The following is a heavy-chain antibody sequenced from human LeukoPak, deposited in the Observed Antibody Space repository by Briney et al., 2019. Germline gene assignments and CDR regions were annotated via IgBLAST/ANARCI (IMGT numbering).Heavy chain of an antibody. CDR2: ISSSSSYI. D-gene: IGHD3-16*01. Sequence: GGSLRLSCAASGFTFSSYSMNWVRQAPGKGLEWVSSISSSSSYIYYADSEKGRFTISRDNAKNSLYLQMNSLRGEDTAVYYCARFYGGSAFDIWGQGTMVTVSS. CDR1: GFTFSSYS. CDR3: ARFYGGSAFDI. V-gene: IGHV3-21*01. J-gene: IGHJ3*02.